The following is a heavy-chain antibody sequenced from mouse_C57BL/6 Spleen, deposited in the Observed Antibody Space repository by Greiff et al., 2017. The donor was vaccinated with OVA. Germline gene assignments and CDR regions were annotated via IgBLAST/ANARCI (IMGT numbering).Heavy chain of an antibody. V-gene: IGHV2-9*01. CDR1: GFSLTSYG. CDR2: IWGGGST. Sequence: VKLMESGPGLVAPSQSLSITCTVSGFSLTSYGVDWVRQPPGKGLEWLGVIWGGGSTNYNSALMSRLSISKDNSKSQVFLKRNSVQTDDTAMYYGAKRGLVYDGYPAMDYWGQGTSVTVSS. CDR3: AKRGLVYDGYPAMDY. J-gene: IGHJ4*01. D-gene: IGHD2-3*01.